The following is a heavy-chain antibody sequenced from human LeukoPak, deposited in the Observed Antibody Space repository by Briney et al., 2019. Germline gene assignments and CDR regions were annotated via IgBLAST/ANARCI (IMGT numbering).Heavy chain of an antibody. CDR2: IYYSGST. CDR1: GGSISSSSYY. J-gene: IGHJ4*02. D-gene: IGHD6-6*01. CDR3: ARKRIAARTIDY. V-gene: IGHV4-39*07. Sequence: PSETLSLTCTVSGGSISSSSYYWGWIRQPPGKGLEWIGSIYYSGSTYYNPSLKSRVTISVDTSKNQFSLKLSSVTAADTAMYYCARKRIAARTIDYWGQGTLVTVSS.